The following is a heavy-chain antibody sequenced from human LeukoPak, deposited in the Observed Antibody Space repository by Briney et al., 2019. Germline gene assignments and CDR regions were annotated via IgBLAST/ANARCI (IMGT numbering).Heavy chain of an antibody. J-gene: IGHJ6*04. V-gene: IGHV4-4*02. CDR3: ARWYGSGSYHTNYYYYGMDV. CDR2: IYHTGAT. CDR1: GGSISNVNW. D-gene: IGHD3-10*01. Sequence: SETLSLTCAVSGGSISNVNWWSWVRQPPGKGLEWTGEIYHTGATNYNPSLKSRVTISVDKSKNHFSLKVSSVTAADTAVYYCARWYGSGSYHTNYYYYGMDVWGKGTTVSVSS.